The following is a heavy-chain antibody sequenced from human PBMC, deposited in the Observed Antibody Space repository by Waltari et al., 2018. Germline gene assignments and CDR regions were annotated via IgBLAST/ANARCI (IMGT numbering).Heavy chain of an antibody. D-gene: IGHD2-2*03. CDR2: INHSGST. CDR3: ARGGLDIVVVPATHWFDP. CDR1: GGSFRGYY. V-gene: IGHV4-34*01. Sequence: QVQLQQWGAGLLKPSETLSLTCAVYGGSFRGYYWSWIRQPPGKGLEWIGEINHSGSTNYNPSLKSRVTISVDTSKNQFSLKLSSVTAADTAVYYCARGGLDIVVVPATHWFDPWGQGTLVTVSS. J-gene: IGHJ5*02.